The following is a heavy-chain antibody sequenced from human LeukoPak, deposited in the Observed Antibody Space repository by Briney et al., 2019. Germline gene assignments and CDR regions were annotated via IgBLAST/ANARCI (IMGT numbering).Heavy chain of an antibody. CDR2: ISGSGGST. CDR1: GFTFSSYG. V-gene: IGHV3-23*01. Sequence: PGGSLRLSCAASGFTFSSYGMSWVRQAPGKGLEWVSAISGSGGSTYYADSVKGRFTISRDNSKNTLYLQMNSLRAEDTAVYYCAKFESDYVPHGEFDYWGQGTLVTVSS. D-gene: IGHD4-17*01. J-gene: IGHJ4*02. CDR3: AKFESDYVPHGEFDY.